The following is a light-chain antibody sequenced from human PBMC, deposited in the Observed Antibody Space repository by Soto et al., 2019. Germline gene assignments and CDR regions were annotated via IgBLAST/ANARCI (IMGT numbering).Light chain of an antibody. CDR3: QQYNSYSWT. CDR2: GAS. J-gene: IGKJ1*01. V-gene: IGKV3-15*01. CDR1: QSVSSN. Sequence: EIVLTHSPGTLSLSPGERATLSCRASQSVSSNLAWYQQKPGQAPRLLIYGASTRATGIPARFSGSGSGTEFTLTISSLQPDDFASYYCQQYNSYSWTFGQGTKVDIK.